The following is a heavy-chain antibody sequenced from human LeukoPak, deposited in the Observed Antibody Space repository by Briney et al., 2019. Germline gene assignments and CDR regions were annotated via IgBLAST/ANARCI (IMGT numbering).Heavy chain of an antibody. CDR1: GFTFSSYA. Sequence: PGRSLRLSCAASGFTFSSYAMHWVRQAPGKGLEWVAVISYDGSNKYYADSVKGRFTISRDNSKNTLYLQMNSLRAEDTAVYYCAREGAHIVVVPAAMRSGFDYWGQGTLVTVSS. V-gene: IGHV3-30*04. J-gene: IGHJ4*02. CDR3: AREGAHIVVVPAAMRSGFDY. CDR2: ISYDGSNK. D-gene: IGHD2-2*01.